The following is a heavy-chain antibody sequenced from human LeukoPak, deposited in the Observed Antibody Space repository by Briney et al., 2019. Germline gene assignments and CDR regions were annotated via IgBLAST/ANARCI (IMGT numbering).Heavy chain of an antibody. CDR2: ISYIGST. CDR3: ARHLVTVTKGFDI. J-gene: IGHJ3*02. CDR1: ADSFSSHY. Sequence: MPSETLSLTCAVSADSFSSHYWTWIRQPPGKGLEWIGYISYIGSTNYNPSLKSRVTISIDTSKNQFSLKLSSVTAADTAVYYCARHLVTVTKGFDIWGQGTMVSVSS. D-gene: IGHD4-17*01. V-gene: IGHV4-59*11.